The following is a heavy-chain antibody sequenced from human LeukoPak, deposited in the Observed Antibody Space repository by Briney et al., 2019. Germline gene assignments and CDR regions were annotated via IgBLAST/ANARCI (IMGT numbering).Heavy chain of an antibody. CDR3: ARSSIAARPDY. CDR2: IYYSGST. CDR1: GGSISSYY. D-gene: IGHD6-6*01. V-gene: IGHV4-59*01. J-gene: IGHJ4*02. Sequence: SETLSLTCTVSGGSISSYYWSWIRQPPGKGLEWIGYIYYSGSTNYNPSLKSRVTISVDTSKNQFSLKLSSVTAVDTAVYYCARSSIAARPDYWGQGTLVTVSS.